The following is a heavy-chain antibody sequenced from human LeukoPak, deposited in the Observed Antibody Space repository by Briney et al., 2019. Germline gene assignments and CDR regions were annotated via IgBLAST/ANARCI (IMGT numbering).Heavy chain of an antibody. J-gene: IGHJ4*02. Sequence: PSETLSLTCTVSGGYFSSYYWSWIRQSPGKGLEWIGRIYTSGSTDYNPSLQSRVTMSVDTSKNQFSLKLSSVTAADTAVYYCARDRAVTDGHFDYWGQGTLVTVSS. CDR1: GGYFSSYY. CDR3: ARDRAVTDGHFDY. D-gene: IGHD4-17*01. CDR2: IYTSGST. V-gene: IGHV4-4*07.